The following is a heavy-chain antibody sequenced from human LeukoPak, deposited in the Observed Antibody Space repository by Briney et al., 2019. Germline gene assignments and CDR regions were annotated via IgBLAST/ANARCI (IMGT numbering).Heavy chain of an antibody. CDR2: MNPNSGNT. D-gene: IGHD5-12*01. CDR1: GGTFSSYA. J-gene: IGHJ6*02. CDR3: ASSLSQSGYDYYYYGMDV. V-gene: IGHV1-8*02. Sequence: ASVTVSCTASGGTFSSYAINWVRQATGQGLEWMGWMNPNSGNTGYAQKFQGRVTMTRNTSISTAYMELSSLRSEDTAVYYCASSLSQSGYDYYYYGMDVWGQGTTVTVSS.